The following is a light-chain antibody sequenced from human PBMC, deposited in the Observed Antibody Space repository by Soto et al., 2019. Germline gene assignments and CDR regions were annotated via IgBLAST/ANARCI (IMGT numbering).Light chain of an antibody. CDR3: QQTYRSQT. CDR1: LNIVDF. Sequence: DIQMTQSPSTLSASIGDRVTITCRASLNIVDFVNWHQQKPGEGPKLLMYAVSSLQTGVPARFSGSRSRTDFTLTINSLRPEDFATYYCQQTYRSQTFGQGT. J-gene: IGKJ1*01. CDR2: AVS. V-gene: IGKV1-39*01.